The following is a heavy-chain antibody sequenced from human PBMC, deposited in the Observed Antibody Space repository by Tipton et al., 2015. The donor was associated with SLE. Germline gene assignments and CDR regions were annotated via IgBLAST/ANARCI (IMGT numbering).Heavy chain of an antibody. Sequence: TLSLTCTVSGGSISSYYWSWIRQPAGKGLEWIGYIYYAGNTYYNPSLKSRLAISVDTSKNQFSLSLSSVTAADTAVYYCARVHYYDSSGYCDAFDIWGQGTMVTVSS. D-gene: IGHD3-22*01. V-gene: IGHV4-59*06. CDR2: IYYAGNT. J-gene: IGHJ3*02. CDR1: GGSISSYY. CDR3: ARVHYYDSSGYCDAFDI.